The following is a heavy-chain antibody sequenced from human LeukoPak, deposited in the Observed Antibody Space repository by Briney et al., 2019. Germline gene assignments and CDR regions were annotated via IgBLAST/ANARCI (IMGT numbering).Heavy chain of an antibody. J-gene: IGHJ4*02. Sequence: GGSLRLSCAASGFTFNTYAMSWVRQAPGKGLEWVSIIYSGGSTYYADSVKGRFTISRDNSKNTLYLQMNSLRAEDTAVYYCARDWGSGWYYFDYWGQGTLVTVSS. V-gene: IGHV3-66*01. CDR1: GFTFNTYA. CDR2: IYSGGST. CDR3: ARDWGSGWYYFDY. D-gene: IGHD6-19*01.